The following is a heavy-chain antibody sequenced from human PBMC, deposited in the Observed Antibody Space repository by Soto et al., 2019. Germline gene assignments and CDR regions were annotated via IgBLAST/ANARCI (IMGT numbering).Heavy chain of an antibody. V-gene: IGHV1-69*01. J-gene: IGHJ5*02. CDR2: IIPVCGTV. D-gene: IGHD6-13*01. Sequence: QVRLVQSGAEVKKPGSSVKVSCKASGGTFSNYAITWLRLAPGQGLEWLGGIIPVCGTVNYAQKFQGRVTITADESTSTAYMELNRLRSEDTAVYYCARDNPYTNSFCNWFDPWGQGTLVIVS. CDR3: ARDNPYTNSFCNWFDP. CDR1: GGTFSNYA.